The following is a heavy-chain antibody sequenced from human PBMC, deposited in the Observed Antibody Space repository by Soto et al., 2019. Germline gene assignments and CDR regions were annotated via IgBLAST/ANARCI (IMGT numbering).Heavy chain of an antibody. CDR3: ARAQSIRGVIIVPYYFDY. D-gene: IGHD3-10*01. Sequence: SETLSISCAVYGGCFSGYYWSWIRQPPGRGLEWLGEINHSGSTNYNPSLKSRVTISVDTSKNQFSLKLSSVTAADTAVYYCARAQSIRGVIIVPYYFDYWGQGTLVTVSS. CDR1: GGCFSGYY. CDR2: INHSGST. J-gene: IGHJ4*02. V-gene: IGHV4-34*01.